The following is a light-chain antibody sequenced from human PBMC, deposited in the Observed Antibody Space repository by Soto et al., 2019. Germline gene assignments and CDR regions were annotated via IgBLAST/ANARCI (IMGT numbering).Light chain of an antibody. V-gene: IGKV2-28*01. CDR3: MQALQTPPT. CDR2: LGS. CDR1: QSLLHSNGYNY. Sequence: DIVMTQSPLSLPVTPGEPASISCRSSQSLLHSNGYNYLDWYLQKPGQSPQLLIYLGSTRASGVTASFSGSGSGTDFTLKISRVEAEDVGVYYCMQALQTPPTFGQGTKVEIK. J-gene: IGKJ1*01.